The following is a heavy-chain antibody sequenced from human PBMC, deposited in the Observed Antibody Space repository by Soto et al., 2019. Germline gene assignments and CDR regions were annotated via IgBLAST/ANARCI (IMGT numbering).Heavy chain of an antibody. CDR3: AREDDYVWGSYRPYYYYGMDV. J-gene: IGHJ6*02. CDR2: ISSSGSTI. D-gene: IGHD3-16*02. CDR1: GFTFSDYY. Sequence: PGGSLRLSCAASGFTFSDYYMSWIRQAPGKGLEWVSYISSSGSTIYYADSVKGRFTISRDNAKNSLYLQMNSLRAEDTAVYYCAREDDYVWGSYRPYYYYGMDVWGQGTTVTVSS. V-gene: IGHV3-11*01.